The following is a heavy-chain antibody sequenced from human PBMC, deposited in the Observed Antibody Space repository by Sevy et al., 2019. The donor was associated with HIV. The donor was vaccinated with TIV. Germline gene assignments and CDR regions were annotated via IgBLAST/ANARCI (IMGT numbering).Heavy chain of an antibody. V-gene: IGHV1-18*01. J-gene: IGHJ5*02. D-gene: IGHD7-27*01. Sequence: ASVKVSCKASGYTFTSYGITWVRPAPGQGLEWMGWISADNGKTENAQKVQGRVTMTTDTSTRTAYNVQRSLRADDTAVYYWARHRRRWELGGNWFDPWGQGTLVTVSS. CDR2: ISADNGKT. CDR1: GYTFTSYG. CDR3: ARHRRRWELGGNWFDP.